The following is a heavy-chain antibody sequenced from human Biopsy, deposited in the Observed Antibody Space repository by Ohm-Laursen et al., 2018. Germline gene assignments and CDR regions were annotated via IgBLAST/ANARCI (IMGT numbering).Heavy chain of an antibody. Sequence: SLRLSYTASGFNFDDYAMHWIRQGPGKGLEWVAGLTWNSGTIAYAGSVRGRFTISRDNVKNSLHLQMNNLTSEDTALYYCVRSLRNYDFLDSWGQGTLVSVSS. D-gene: IGHD3-16*01. CDR1: GFNFDDYA. V-gene: IGHV3-9*01. CDR2: LTWNSGTI. CDR3: VRSLRNYDFLDS. J-gene: IGHJ4*02.